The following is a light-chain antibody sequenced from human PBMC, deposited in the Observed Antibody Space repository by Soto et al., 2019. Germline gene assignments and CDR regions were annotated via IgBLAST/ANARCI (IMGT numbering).Light chain of an antibody. CDR1: QSISSY. J-gene: IGKJ1*01. CDR3: KHSYSTRWT. CDR2: AAS. Sequence: DIQMTQSPSSLSASVGDRVTITCRASQSISSYLNWFQQKPGKAPKLLIYAASSLQSGVPSRFNGSGSGTDFTLTISSLQPEDFETYYCKHSYSTRWTFGQGTKVEIK. V-gene: IGKV1-39*01.